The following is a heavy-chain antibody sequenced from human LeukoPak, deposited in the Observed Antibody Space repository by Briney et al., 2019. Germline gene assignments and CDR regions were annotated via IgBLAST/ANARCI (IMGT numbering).Heavy chain of an antibody. V-gene: IGHV1-46*03. D-gene: IGHD1-14*01. J-gene: IGHJ4*02. CDR1: GYTFTNYY. CDR2: IKLGGSTT. CDR3: AREIPESYYFDY. Sequence: AASVEVSCKASGYTFTNYYIHWVRQAPGQGLEWMGIIKLGGSTTTYTQKIQYTQKFQDRVTMTWDTSTSTAYMDLSRLRSEYAAVYYCAREIPESYYFDYWGQGTLVTVSS.